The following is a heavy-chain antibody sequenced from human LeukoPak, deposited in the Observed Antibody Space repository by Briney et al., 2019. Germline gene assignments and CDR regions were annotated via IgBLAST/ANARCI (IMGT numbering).Heavy chain of an antibody. CDR2: INPNSGGT. J-gene: IGHJ1*01. D-gene: IGHD5-12*01. CDR3: ASHRAPRGYSGYED. Sequence: ASVKVSCKASGYTFTGYYMHWVRQAPGQGLEWMGWINPNSGGTNYAQKFQGRVTMTRDTSISTAYMELSRLRSDDTAVYYCASHRAPRGYSGYEDWGQGTLVTVSS. CDR1: GYTFTGYY. V-gene: IGHV1-2*02.